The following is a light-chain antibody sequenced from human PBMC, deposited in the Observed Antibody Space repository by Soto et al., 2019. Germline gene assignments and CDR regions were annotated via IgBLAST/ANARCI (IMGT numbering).Light chain of an antibody. Sequence: DIQMTQSPSSLSASPGDRVTITCRASPGFSSDLAWYQQKPGKAPKRLIYSTSRLQSGVPSRFSGSGSGTEFTLTISSLQAEDFATYYCLQHHSYRRTFGQGTKVEIK. CDR3: LQHHSYRRT. V-gene: IGKV1-17*01. CDR2: STS. J-gene: IGKJ1*01. CDR1: PGFSSD.